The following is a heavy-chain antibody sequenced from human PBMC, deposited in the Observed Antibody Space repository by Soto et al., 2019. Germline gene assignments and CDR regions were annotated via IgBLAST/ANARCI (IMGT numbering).Heavy chain of an antibody. D-gene: IGHD6-13*01. Sequence: QEQLQESGPGLVKPSQTLSLTCSVSDGSISSGGYYWSWIRQHPGTGLEWIGHIYYGGSASYNPSLKSRVSISIDTSKNQFSLKLTSVTAADTAVYYCAIRAAPGSRPPYYIDYWGQGTQVTVSS. CDR1: DGSISSGGYY. J-gene: IGHJ4*02. V-gene: IGHV4-31*02. CDR3: AIRAAPGSRPPYYIDY. CDR2: IYYGGSA.